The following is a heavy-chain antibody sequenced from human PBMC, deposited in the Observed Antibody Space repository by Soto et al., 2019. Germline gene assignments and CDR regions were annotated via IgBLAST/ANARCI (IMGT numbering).Heavy chain of an antibody. CDR2: MNTNNGNT. V-gene: IGHV1-8*02. J-gene: IGHJ4*02. CDR3: ARERNSGSYPYPDY. CDR1: GYTFTSSG. D-gene: IGHD3-10*01. Sequence: GASVKVSCKASGYTFTSSGISWVRQAPGQGLEWMGWMNTNNGNTNYAQKFQGRFTLTRNTSISTAYMELSSLRSEDTAVYYCARERNSGSYPYPDYWGQGTLVTVSS.